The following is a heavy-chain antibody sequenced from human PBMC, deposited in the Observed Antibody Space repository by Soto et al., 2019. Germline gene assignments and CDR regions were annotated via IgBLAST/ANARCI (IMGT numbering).Heavy chain of an antibody. D-gene: IGHD1-1*01. CDR2: ISNSFSDGNT. Sequence: GGSLRLSCAASGFTFSNYAMNWVRQAPGKGLEWVSAISNSFSDGNTHYADSVKGRFTISRDSDKNTVFLEMNSLRAEDTAVYYCAKVFSPERGNYFDYWGQGTLVTVYS. V-gene: IGHV3-23*01. J-gene: IGHJ4*02. CDR3: AKVFSPERGNYFDY. CDR1: GFTFSNYA.